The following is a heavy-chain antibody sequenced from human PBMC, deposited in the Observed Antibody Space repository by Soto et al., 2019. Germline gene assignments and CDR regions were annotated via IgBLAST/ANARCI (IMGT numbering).Heavy chain of an antibody. CDR2: IKQDGSEK. CDR3: ARELRFLEWPLADAFDI. Sequence: GSLRLSCAASGFTFSSYWMSWVRQAPGKGLEWVANIKQDGSEKYYVDSVKGRFTISRDNAKNSLYLQMNSLRAEDTAVYYCARELRFLEWPLADAFDIWGQGTMVTVSS. V-gene: IGHV3-7*03. CDR1: GFTFSSYW. D-gene: IGHD3-3*01. J-gene: IGHJ3*02.